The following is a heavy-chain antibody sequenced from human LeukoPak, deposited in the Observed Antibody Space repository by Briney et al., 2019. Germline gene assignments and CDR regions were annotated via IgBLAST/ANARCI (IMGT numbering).Heavy chain of an antibody. V-gene: IGHV1-69*04. D-gene: IGHD5-12*01. J-gene: IGHJ4*02. Sequence: SVKVSCKASGGTFSSYAISWVRQAPGQGLEWMGRVVPMFGIRNYPQTFRGRVNITADKATNTVYMELRSLRAEDTAIYYCATEPSRSYSFDHLDFWGLGTPVTVSS. CDR2: VVPMFGIR. CDR3: ATEPSRSYSFDHLDF. CDR1: GGTFSSYA.